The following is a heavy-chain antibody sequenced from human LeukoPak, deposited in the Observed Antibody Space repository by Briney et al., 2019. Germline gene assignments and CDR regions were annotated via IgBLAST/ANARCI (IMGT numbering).Heavy chain of an antibody. J-gene: IGHJ4*02. CDR1: GFTFSSYA. Sequence: RESLRLSCAASGFTFSSYAMSWVRQAPGKGLEWVSAISGSGVSKYYADFVKGRFTISRDNSKNTLYLQMNSLRAEDTAVYYCAKVRDGYNGGEFDYWGQGTLVTGSS. V-gene: IGHV3-23*01. CDR2: ISGSGVSK. D-gene: IGHD5-24*01. CDR3: AKVRDGYNGGEFDY.